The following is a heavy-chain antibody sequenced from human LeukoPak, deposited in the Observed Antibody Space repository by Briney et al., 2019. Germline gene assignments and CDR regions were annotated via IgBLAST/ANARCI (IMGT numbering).Heavy chain of an antibody. CDR1: GDSVSSNSAA. CDR2: TYYRSKWYN. V-gene: IGHV6-1*01. D-gene: IGHD3-3*01. CDR3: ARCRADKAYDFWSGFDYYYYYMDV. J-gene: IGHJ6*03. Sequence: SQTLSLTCAISGDSVSSNSAAWNWIRQSPSRGLEWLGRTYYRSKWYNDYAVSVKSRITINPDTSKNQFSLQLNSVTPEDTAVYYCARCRADKAYDFWSGFDYYYYYMDVWGKGTTVTVSS.